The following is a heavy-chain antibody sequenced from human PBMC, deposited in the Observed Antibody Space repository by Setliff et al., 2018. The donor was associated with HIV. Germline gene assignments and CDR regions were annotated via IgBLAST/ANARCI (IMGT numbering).Heavy chain of an antibody. V-gene: IGHV4-59*08. CDR2: IYKSGST. Sequence: SETLSLTCSVSGGSISTYHWSWIRQPPGKGLEWIGYIYKSGSTNYSPSLKSRVTISPGTSKNQFSLKLTSVTAADTAVYYCARLSDTAMASFDSWVQGILVTVSS. D-gene: IGHD5-18*01. CDR3: ARLSDTAMASFDS. J-gene: IGHJ4*02. CDR1: GGSISTYH.